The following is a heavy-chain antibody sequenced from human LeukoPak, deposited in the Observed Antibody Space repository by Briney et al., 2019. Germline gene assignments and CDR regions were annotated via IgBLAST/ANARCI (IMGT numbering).Heavy chain of an antibody. J-gene: IGHJ6*02. CDR1: GYTFTGYY. V-gene: IGHV1-2*02. Sequence: SVKVSCKASGYTFTGYYMHWVRQAPGQGLEWMGWINPNSGGTNYADKFQGRVTMTRDKSISTLYMERSRLRSYDTAVYYCARDRGIAVAGSIVWYYYYGMDVWGQGTRVSVSS. CDR3: ARDRGIAVAGSIVWYYYYGMDV. D-gene: IGHD6-19*01. CDR2: INPNSGGT.